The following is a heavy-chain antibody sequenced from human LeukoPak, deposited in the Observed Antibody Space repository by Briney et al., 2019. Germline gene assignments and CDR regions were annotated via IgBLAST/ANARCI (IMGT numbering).Heavy chain of an antibody. CDR3: AMIGYCSGACLDY. V-gene: IGHV1-69*13. CDR2: IIPIFGTA. CDR1: GGTFISYA. J-gene: IGHJ4*02. Sequence: GASVKVSCKASGGTFISYAISWVRQAPGQGLEWMGGIIPIFGTANYAQKFQSRVTITADESTSTAYMELSSLRSEDTAVYYCAMIGYCSGACLDYWGQGTLVTVSS. D-gene: IGHD2-15*01.